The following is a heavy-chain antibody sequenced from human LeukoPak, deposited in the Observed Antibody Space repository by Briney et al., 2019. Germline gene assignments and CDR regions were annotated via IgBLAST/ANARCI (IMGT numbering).Heavy chain of an antibody. Sequence: SVKVSCKASGGTFSSYAISWVRQAPGQGREWMGGIIPIFGTANYAQKFQGRVTITADESTSTAYMELSSLRSEDTAVYYCARSGCSGGSCYDYYYYGMDVWGKGTTVTVSS. J-gene: IGHJ6*04. CDR1: GGTFSSYA. D-gene: IGHD2-15*01. CDR2: IIPIFGTA. CDR3: ARSGCSGGSCYDYYYYGMDV. V-gene: IGHV1-69*01.